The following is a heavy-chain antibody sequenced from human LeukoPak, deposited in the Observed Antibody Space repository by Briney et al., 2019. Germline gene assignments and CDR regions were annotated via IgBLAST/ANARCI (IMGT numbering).Heavy chain of an antibody. D-gene: IGHD3-10*01. V-gene: IGHV4-34*01. J-gene: IGHJ4*02. Sequence: KPSETLSLTCGVYGGSFSTYYWSWIRQPPGKGLEWIGEINHSGSTNYNPSLKSRVTISVDTSKNQFSLKLSSVTAADTAVYYCTRAKRIIMIRGVITRYLDYWGQGTLVTVSS. CDR1: GGSFSTYY. CDR2: INHSGST. CDR3: TRAKRIIMIRGVITRYLDY.